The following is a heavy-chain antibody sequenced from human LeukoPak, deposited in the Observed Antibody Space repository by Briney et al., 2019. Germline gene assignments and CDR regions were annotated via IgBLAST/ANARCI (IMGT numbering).Heavy chain of an antibody. D-gene: IGHD4-11*01. CDR1: GGSISSYY. J-gene: IGHJ6*03. V-gene: IGHV4-59*01. CDR2: ISYGGVT. Sequence: SETLSLTCTASGGSISSYYWSWIRQPPGKGLEWIGYISYGGVTNYSPSLKSRVTISLDTSKRQFSLELGSVTAADTAMYYCARRSTVTTRDIFYYYMDVWGKGTTVTVSS. CDR3: ARRSTVTTRDIFYYYMDV.